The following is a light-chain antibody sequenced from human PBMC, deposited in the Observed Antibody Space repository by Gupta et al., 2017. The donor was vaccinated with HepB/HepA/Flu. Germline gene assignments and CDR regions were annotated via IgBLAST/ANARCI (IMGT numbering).Light chain of an antibody. J-gene: IGLJ1*01. Sequence: QSVLTQPPSASGTPGQRVTISCSGSSSNVGSHNINWYQQLPGTAPNLLIYSTNQRPSGVPDRFSASKSGTSASLAISGLQAEDEADYFCGTWDKSLNAFVFGTGTEVTVL. CDR3: GTWDKSLNAFV. V-gene: IGLV1-44*01. CDR2: STN. CDR1: SSNVGSHN.